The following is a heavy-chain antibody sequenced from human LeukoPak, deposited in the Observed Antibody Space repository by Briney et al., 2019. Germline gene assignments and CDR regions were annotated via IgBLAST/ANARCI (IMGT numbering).Heavy chain of an antibody. D-gene: IGHD4-23*01. J-gene: IGHJ4*02. CDR2: ISAYNGNT. CDR1: GYTFTSYG. CDR3: ARVVVDYGGNSIDY. V-gene: IGHV1-18*01. Sequence: GASVKVSRKASGYTFTSYGISWVRQAPGQGLEWMGWISAYNGNTNYAQKLQGRVTMTTDTSTSTAYVELRSLRSDDTAVYYCARVVVDYGGNSIDYWGQGTLVTVSS.